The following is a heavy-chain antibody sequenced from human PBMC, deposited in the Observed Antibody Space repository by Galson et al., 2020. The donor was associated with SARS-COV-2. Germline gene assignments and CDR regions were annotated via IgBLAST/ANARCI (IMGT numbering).Heavy chain of an antibody. CDR3: AAHPLGGEEY. CDR2: LVVGSGDT. D-gene: IGHD3-10*01. CDR1: GFTLTSSA. J-gene: IGHJ4*02. V-gene: IGHV1-58*01. Sequence: SVKVSCKASGFTLTSSAVQWVRQARGQRREWMGWLVVGSGDTNYAQRFEERVTITRDMSTSTAYMDLINLTSEDTATYYCAAHPLGGEEYWGQGTLVTVSS.